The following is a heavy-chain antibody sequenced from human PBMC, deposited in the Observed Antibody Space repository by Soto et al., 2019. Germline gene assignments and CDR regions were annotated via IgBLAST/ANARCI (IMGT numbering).Heavy chain of an antibody. D-gene: IGHD2-8*01. V-gene: IGHV4-59*01. CDR1: GAFSSTYY. CDR3: ARSFCRDAVRCNWFDP. J-gene: IGHJ5*02. CDR2: MNNIGRT. Sequence: QVQLQESGPGLVKPSETLSLTCTVSGAFSSTYYWSWIRQPPGKGLEWIGFMNNIGRTNYNPSLKSRVTISLNTSKNQFSLNLSSVIAADTAVYYCARSFCRDAVRCNWFDPWGLGTLVTASS.